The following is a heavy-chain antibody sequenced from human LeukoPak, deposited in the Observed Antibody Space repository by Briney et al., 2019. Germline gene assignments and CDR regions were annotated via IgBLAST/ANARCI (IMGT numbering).Heavy chain of an antibody. CDR2: ISSSGSTI. Sequence: GGSLRLSCAASGFTFSSYEMNWVRQAPGKGLEWVSYISSSGSTIYYADSVKGRFTISRDNAKNSLYLQMNSLRAEDTAVCYCARSGRYCSGGSCYPQIDYWGQGTLVTVSS. CDR1: GFTFSSYE. CDR3: ARSGRYCSGGSCYPQIDY. V-gene: IGHV3-48*03. D-gene: IGHD2-15*01. J-gene: IGHJ4*02.